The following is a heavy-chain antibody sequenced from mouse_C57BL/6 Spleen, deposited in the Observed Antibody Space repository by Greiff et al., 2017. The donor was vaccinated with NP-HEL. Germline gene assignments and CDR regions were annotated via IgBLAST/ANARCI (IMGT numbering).Heavy chain of an antibody. V-gene: IGHV1-64*01. J-gene: IGHJ2*01. Sequence: QVQLQQPGAELVKPGASVKLSCKASGYTFTSYWMHWVKQRPGQGLEWIGMIHPNSGSTNYNEKFKSKATLTVDKSSSTAYMQLSSLTSEDSAVYDCARGDYDGYYFDYWGQGTTLTVSS. CDR1: GYTFTSYW. CDR2: IHPNSGST. D-gene: IGHD2-4*01. CDR3: ARGDYDGYYFDY.